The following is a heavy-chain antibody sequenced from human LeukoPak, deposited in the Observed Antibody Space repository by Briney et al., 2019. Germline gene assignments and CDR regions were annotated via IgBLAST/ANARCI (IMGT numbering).Heavy chain of an antibody. D-gene: IGHD1-26*01. CDR1: GYTFTSYG. Sequence: ASVKVSCKASGYTFTSYGISWVRQAPGQGLEWMGWISAYNGNTNYAQKLQGRVTMTTDTSTSTAYMELRSLRSDDTAVYYCARGPWLEWELDAFDIWGQGTMVTVSS. V-gene: IGHV1-18*01. CDR3: ARGPWLEWELDAFDI. CDR2: ISAYNGNT. J-gene: IGHJ3*02.